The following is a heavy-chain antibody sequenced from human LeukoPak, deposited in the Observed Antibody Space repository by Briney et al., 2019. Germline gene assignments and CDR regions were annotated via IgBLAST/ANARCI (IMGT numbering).Heavy chain of an antibody. V-gene: IGHV4-4*07. CDR2: IYTSGST. CDR3: ARQAAQEPPLTYCYYYGMDV. CDR1: GGSISSYY. D-gene: IGHD1-14*01. Sequence: SETLSLTCTVSGGSISSYYWSWIRQPAGKGLEWIGRIYTSGSTNYNPSLKSRVTMSVDTSKNQFSLKLSSVTAADTAVYYCARQAAQEPPLTYCYYYGMDVWGQGTTVTVSS. J-gene: IGHJ6*02.